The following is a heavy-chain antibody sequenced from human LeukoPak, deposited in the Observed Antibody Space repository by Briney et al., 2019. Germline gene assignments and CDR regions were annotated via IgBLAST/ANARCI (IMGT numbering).Heavy chain of an antibody. CDR2: IYYSGST. CDR1: GGSISSGDYY. Sequence: NPSETLSLTCTVSGGSISSGDYYWSWIRQPPGKGLEWIGYIYYSGSTYYNPSLKSRVTISVDTSKNQFSLKLSSVTAADTAVYYCARGDLWSPWGQGTLVTISS. J-gene: IGHJ5*02. V-gene: IGHV4-30-4*01. D-gene: IGHD3-3*01. CDR3: ARGDLWSP.